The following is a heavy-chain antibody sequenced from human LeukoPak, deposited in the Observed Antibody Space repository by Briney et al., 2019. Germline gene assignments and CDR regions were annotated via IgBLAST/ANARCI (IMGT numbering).Heavy chain of an antibody. CDR3: AKVDYGDRGYFDL. CDR1: GFTFSSYA. D-gene: IGHD4-17*01. CDR2: IRGSGANT. J-gene: IGHJ2*01. Sequence: PGGSLRLSCAASGFTFSSYAMSWVRPAPGKGLAWVSAIRGSGANTYYADSVKGRFTISRDNSRNTLYLQMNSLRAEDTAVYYCAKVDYGDRGYFDLWGRGTLVTVSS. V-gene: IGHV3-23*01.